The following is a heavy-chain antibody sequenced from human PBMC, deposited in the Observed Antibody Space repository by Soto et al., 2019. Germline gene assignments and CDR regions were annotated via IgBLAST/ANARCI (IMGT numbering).Heavy chain of an antibody. D-gene: IGHD2-2*01. CDR1: GFTFSSYW. V-gene: IGHV3-23*01. Sequence: GGSLRLSCAASGFTFSSYWMNWVRQAPGKGLEWVSNINQSGGSKYYADSVKGRFTISRDNSKNTLYLQMNSLRAEDTAVYYCSKTPLRISLVPAAMLAFDIWGQGTMVTVSS. CDR2: INQSGGSK. CDR3: SKTPLRISLVPAAMLAFDI. J-gene: IGHJ3*02.